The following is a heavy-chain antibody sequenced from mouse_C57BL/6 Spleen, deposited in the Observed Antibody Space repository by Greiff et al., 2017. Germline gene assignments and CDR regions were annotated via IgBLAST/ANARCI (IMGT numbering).Heavy chain of an antibody. J-gene: IGHJ1*03. V-gene: IGHV1-53*01. Sequence: QVQLQQPGTELVKPGASVKLSCKASGYTFTSYWMHWVKQRPGQGLELIGNINPSNGGTNYNEKFKSKATLTVDKSSSTAYMQLSSLTSEDSAVYYCASYYYGSSDWYFDVWGTGTTVTVSS. D-gene: IGHD1-1*01. CDR3: ASYYYGSSDWYFDV. CDR2: INPSNGGT. CDR1: GYTFTSYW.